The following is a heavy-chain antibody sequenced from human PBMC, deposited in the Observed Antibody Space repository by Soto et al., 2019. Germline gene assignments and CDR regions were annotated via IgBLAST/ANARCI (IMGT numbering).Heavy chain of an antibody. CDR3: AFYYYGSGSYPNDAFDI. CDR2: INHSGST. CDR1: GGSFSGYY. Sequence: SETLSLTCAVYGGSFSGYYWSWIRQPPGKGLEWIGEINHSGSTNYNPSLKSRVTISVDTSKNQFSLKLSSVTAADTAVYYCAFYYYGSGSYPNDAFDIWGQGTMLTVSS. D-gene: IGHD3-10*01. V-gene: IGHV4-34*01. J-gene: IGHJ3*02.